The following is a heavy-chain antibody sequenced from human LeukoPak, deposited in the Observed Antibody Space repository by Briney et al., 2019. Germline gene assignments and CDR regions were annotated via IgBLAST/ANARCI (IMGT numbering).Heavy chain of an antibody. CDR2: IWYDGSNK. Sequence: GGSLRLSCAASGFTFSSYGMHWVRQAPGKGLEWVAVIWYDGSNKYYADSVKGRFTISRDNSKNTLYLQMNSLRAEDTAVYYCAKDGSGGDSPYYYYYYMDVWGKGTTVTVS. D-gene: IGHD2-21*02. CDR1: GFTFSSYG. J-gene: IGHJ6*03. V-gene: IGHV3-33*06. CDR3: AKDGSGGDSPYYYYYYMDV.